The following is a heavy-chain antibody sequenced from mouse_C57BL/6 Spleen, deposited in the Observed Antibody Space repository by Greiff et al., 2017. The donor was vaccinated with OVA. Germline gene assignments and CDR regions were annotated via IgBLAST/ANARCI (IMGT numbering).Heavy chain of an antibody. J-gene: IGHJ2*01. Sequence: VKLVESGAELVRPGASVTLSCKASGYTFTDYEMHWVKQTPVHGLEWIGAIDPETGGTAFNQKFKGKAILTADKASSTAYMELRSLTSEDSAVYYCTRKEDYYGSSPSFDYWGQGTTLTVSA. CDR3: TRKEDYYGSSPSFDY. D-gene: IGHD1-1*01. V-gene: IGHV1-15*01. CDR2: IDPETGGT. CDR1: GYTFTDYE.